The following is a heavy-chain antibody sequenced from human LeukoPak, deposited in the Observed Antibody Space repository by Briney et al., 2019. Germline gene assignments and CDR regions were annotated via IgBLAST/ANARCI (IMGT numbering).Heavy chain of an antibody. D-gene: IGHD3-10*01. J-gene: IGHJ4*02. CDR1: GFTFSSYA. CDR2: ISYDGSNK. Sequence: GGSLRLSCAASGFTFSSYAMHWVRQAPGKGLEWVAVISYDGSNKYYADSVKGRFTISRDNSKNTLYLQMNSLRAEDTAVYYCARDYVWFGELYALDYWGQGTLVTVSS. V-gene: IGHV3-30-3*01. CDR3: ARDYVWFGELYALDY.